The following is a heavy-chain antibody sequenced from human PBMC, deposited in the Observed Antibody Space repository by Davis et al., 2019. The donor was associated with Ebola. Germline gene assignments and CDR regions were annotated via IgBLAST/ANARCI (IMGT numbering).Heavy chain of an antibody. CDR1: GGSISSSNW. J-gene: IGHJ5*02. CDR2: IYHSGST. CDR3: ARHGAGYCSSTSCSRVWFDP. Sequence: SETLSLTCAVSGGSISSSNWWSWVRQPPGKGLEWIGEIYHSGSTNYNPSLKSRVTISVDKSKNQFSLKLSSVTAADTAVYYCARHGAGYCSSTSCSRVWFDPWGQGTLVTVSS. D-gene: IGHD2-2*01. V-gene: IGHV4-4*02.